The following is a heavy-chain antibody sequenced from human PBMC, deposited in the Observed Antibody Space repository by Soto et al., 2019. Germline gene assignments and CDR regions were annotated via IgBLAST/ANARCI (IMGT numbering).Heavy chain of an antibody. J-gene: IGHJ4*02. CDR1: GFSLFTSGVG. V-gene: IGHV2-5*02. CDR3: XHXRSAXXFDY. CDR2: IYWDDDK. Sequence: QITLTESGPTLVKPTQTLTLTCTFSGFSLFTSGVGVGWIRQPPGKALEWLALIYWDDDKRYSPSMKTRLTINKNTSKNQVVLTMTNXXPXDTATYXXXHXRSAXXFDYWGQGTLVTVSS.